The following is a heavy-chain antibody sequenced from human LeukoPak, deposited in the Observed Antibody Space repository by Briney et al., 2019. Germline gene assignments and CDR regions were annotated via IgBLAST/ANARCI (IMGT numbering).Heavy chain of an antibody. CDR2: IYYSAST. J-gene: IGHJ4*02. V-gene: IGHV4-59*01. CDR3: ARYNDYSID. CDR1: GGSISSYY. Sequence: PSETLSLTCTVSGGSISSYYWSWIRQPPGKGLEWIGYIYYSASTNYNPSLKSRVTISVDTSKNQFSLKLSSVTAADTAVYYCARYNDYSIDWGQGTLVTVSS. D-gene: IGHD4-11*01.